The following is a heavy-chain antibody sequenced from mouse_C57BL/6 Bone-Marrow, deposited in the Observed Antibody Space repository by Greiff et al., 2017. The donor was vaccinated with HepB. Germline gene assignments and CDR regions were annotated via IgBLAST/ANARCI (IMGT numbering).Heavy chain of an antibody. CDR1: GYTFTSYW. CDR2: IDPSDSYT. J-gene: IGHJ4*01. Sequence: QVQLQQPGAELVKPGASVKLSCKASGYTFTSYWMQWVKQRPGQGLGWIGEIDPSDSYTNYNQKFKGKATLTVDTSSSTAYMQLSSLTSEDSAVYYCARLKDYWGQGTSVTVSS. V-gene: IGHV1-50*01. CDR3: ARLKDY.